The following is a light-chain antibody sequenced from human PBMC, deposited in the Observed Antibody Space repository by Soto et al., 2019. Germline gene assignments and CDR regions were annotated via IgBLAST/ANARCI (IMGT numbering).Light chain of an antibody. V-gene: IGLV1-40*01. CDR3: PSYDSGLSGSEV. J-gene: IGLJ1*01. Sequence: QSVLTQPPSVSGAPGQRVTISCTGSSSNIGAGHDVHWYQQLPGTAPKLLIYGNGNRPSGVPDRFSGSKSGTSASLAITGLQAEDEADYYCPSYDSGLSGSEVFGTGTKLTVL. CDR1: SSNIGAGHD. CDR2: GNG.